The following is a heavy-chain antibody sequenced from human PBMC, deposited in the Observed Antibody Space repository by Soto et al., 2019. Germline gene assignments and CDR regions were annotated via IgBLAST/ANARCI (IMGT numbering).Heavy chain of an antibody. CDR2: FHYSGST. CDR1: GGSISSRDSY. J-gene: IGHJ4*02. CDR3: ARGFGRSHFDY. Sequence: SETLSLTCTVSGGSISSRDSYWGWIRHPPGKGLEWIGSFHYSGSTYYNPSLKSRVTISVDTSKNQLSLRVTSVTAADTAVYYCARGFGRSHFDYWGQGTLVTVSS. V-gene: IGHV4-39*01. D-gene: IGHD3-16*01.